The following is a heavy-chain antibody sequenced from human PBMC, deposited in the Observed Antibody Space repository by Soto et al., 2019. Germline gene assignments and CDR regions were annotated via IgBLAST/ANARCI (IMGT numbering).Heavy chain of an antibody. CDR2: FIAMLGTP. D-gene: IGHD6-6*01. Sequence: SVKVSCKASGGTFGSQGIAWVRQAPGQGLEWMGGFIAMLGTPTYAKKVQGRATISADESLTSSYLELRSLRSEDTAVYYCARDPTRIAARLDGLGWFDPWGQGTLVTVSS. CDR1: GGTFGSQG. CDR3: ARDPTRIAARLDGLGWFDP. V-gene: IGHV1-69*13. J-gene: IGHJ5*02.